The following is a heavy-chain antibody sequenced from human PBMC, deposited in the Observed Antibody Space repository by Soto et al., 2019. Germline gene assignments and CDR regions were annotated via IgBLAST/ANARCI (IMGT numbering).Heavy chain of an antibody. J-gene: IGHJ4*02. CDR3: AREYSSGWSKD. CDR1: GYTFTSYD. CDR2: INPNIGNI. Sequence: QVQLVQSGAEVKKPGASVKVSCKASGYTFTSYDINWVREAPGQGLEWMGWINPNIGNIGYAQKFQGRVTMTRNTSISTAYMELSSLRSEDTAVYYCAREYSSGWSKDWGQGTLVTVSS. D-gene: IGHD6-19*01. V-gene: IGHV1-8*01.